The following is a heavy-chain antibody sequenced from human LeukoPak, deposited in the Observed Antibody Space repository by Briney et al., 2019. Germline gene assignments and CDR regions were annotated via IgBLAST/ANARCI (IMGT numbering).Heavy chain of an antibody. CDR3: ARDLSGYQILDY. Sequence: SETLSLTCTVSGGSISSSSYYWGWIRQPPGKGLEWIGSIYYSGSTYYNPSLKSRVTISVDTSKNQFSLKLSSVTAADTAVYYCARDLSGYQILDYWGQGTLVTVSS. J-gene: IGHJ4*02. CDR2: IYYSGST. D-gene: IGHD5-18*01. CDR1: GGSISSSSYY. V-gene: IGHV4-39*07.